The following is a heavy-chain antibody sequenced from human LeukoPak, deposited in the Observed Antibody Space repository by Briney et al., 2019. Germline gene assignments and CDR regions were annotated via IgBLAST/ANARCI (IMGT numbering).Heavy chain of an antibody. J-gene: IGHJ5*02. CDR3: ARREGSGWFDP. V-gene: IGHV4-59*01. Sequence: SETLSLTCTVSGGSIRTYSWSWIRLSPGKGLELIGYISNSGNTNYNPSLKSRVTISVDTSENQLSLKLNSVTAADTAVYYCARREGSGWFDPWGQGTLVTVSS. CDR2: ISNSGNT. CDR1: GGSIRTYS.